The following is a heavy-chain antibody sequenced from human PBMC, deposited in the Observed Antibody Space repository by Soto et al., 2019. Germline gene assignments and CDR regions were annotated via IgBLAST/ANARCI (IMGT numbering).Heavy chain of an antibody. CDR1: GGSISSYQ. CDR2: IYYIGST. D-gene: IGHD3-9*01. V-gene: IGHV4-59*01. CDR3: ARDHQFNIDWFSRFDP. J-gene: IGHJ5*02. Sequence: TVTGGSISSYQWIRILQPPGKGLEGIRYIYYIGSTNYNPSLKRPINISVDTSKNKFSLKLSSVTAADTAVDYCARDHQFNIDWFSRFDPWRRPTLFTVSS.